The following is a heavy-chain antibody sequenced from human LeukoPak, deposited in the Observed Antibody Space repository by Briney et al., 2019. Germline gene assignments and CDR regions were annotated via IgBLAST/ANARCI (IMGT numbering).Heavy chain of an antibody. J-gene: IGHJ4*02. CDR1: GGSFSGYY. CDR2: INHSGST. D-gene: IGHD6-6*01. V-gene: IGHV4-34*01. CDR3: ARARRGSTSSPFRSSIAARNYFDY. Sequence: SETLSLTCAVYGGSFSGYYWSWIRQPPGKGLEWIGEINHSGSTNHNPSLKSRVTISVDTSKNQFSLKLSSVTAADTAVYYCARARRGSTSSPFRSSIAARNYFDYWGQGTLVTVSS.